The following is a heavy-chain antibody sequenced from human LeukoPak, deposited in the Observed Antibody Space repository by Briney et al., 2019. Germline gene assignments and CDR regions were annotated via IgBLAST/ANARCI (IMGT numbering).Heavy chain of an antibody. CDR1: GYSFTNYW. J-gene: IGHJ4*02. V-gene: IGHV5-51*01. D-gene: IGHD1-26*01. Sequence: KFGESLKISCKGSGYSFTNYWIGWVRQMRGKGLEWMAIIYPGDADTRYSRSFEGQVTISDDKSISTAYLQWSSLKASDTAMYYCARRAISGSYYADYWGQGTLVTVSS. CDR3: ARRAISGSYYADY. CDR2: IYPGDADT.